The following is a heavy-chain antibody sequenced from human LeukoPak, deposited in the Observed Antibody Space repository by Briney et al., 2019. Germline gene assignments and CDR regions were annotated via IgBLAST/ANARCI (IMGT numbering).Heavy chain of an antibody. CDR2: IIPIFGTA. V-gene: IGHV1-69*13. J-gene: IGHJ4*02. CDR3: ARERVVVVPAAIDDYYFDY. D-gene: IGHD2-2*01. Sequence: ASVKVSCKASGGTFSSYAISWVRQAPGQGLEWMGGIIPIFGTANYAQKFQGRVTITADESTSTAYMELSSLRSEDTAVYYCARERVVVVPAAIDDYYFDYWGQGTLVTVSS. CDR1: GGTFSSYA.